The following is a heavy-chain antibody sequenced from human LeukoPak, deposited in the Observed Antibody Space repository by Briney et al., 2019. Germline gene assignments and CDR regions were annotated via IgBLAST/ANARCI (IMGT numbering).Heavy chain of an antibody. CDR2: ISAYNGNT. CDR3: ARARYCSGGSCYKTGWFDP. V-gene: IGHV1-18*01. CDR1: GYTFTSYG. D-gene: IGHD2-15*01. J-gene: IGHJ5*02. Sequence: ASAKVSCKASGYTFTSYGISWVRQAPGQGLEWMGWISAYNGNTNYAQKLQGRVTMTTDTSTSTAYMELRSLRSDDTAVYYCARARYCSGGSCYKTGWFDPWGQGTLVTVSS.